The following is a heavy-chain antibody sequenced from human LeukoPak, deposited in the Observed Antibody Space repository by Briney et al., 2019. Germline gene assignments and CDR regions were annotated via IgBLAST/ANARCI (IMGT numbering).Heavy chain of an antibody. J-gene: IGHJ5*02. CDR3: ARGMYNRNYDRWFDP. D-gene: IGHD1-7*01. CDR2: IKQDGSEK. V-gene: IGHV3-7*01. CDR1: GFTFSSYW. Sequence: GGSLRLSCAASGFTFSSYWMSWVRQAPGKGLEWVANIKQDGSEKYYVDSVKGRFTISRDNAKNSLYLQMNSLRAEDTAVYYCARGMYNRNYDRWFDPWGQGTLVTVSS.